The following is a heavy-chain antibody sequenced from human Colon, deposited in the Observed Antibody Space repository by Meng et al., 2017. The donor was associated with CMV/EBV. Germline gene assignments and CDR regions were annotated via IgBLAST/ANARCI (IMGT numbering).Heavy chain of an antibody. CDR1: GFTVSNNN. Sequence: GESLKISCAASGFTVSNNNMSWVRQAPGKGLECVSVISSGGNTNYADSVKGRFTISRDNSKNTLYLQMNSLRAEDTAVYYCAREYSSSSGRRAFDIWGQGTMVTVSS. CDR2: ISSGGNT. CDR3: AREYSSSSGRRAFDI. D-gene: IGHD6-6*01. J-gene: IGHJ3*02. V-gene: IGHV3-66*02.